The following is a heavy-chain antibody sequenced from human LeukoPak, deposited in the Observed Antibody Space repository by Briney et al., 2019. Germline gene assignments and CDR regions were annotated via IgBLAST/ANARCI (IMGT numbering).Heavy chain of an antibody. J-gene: IGHJ4*02. CDR1: GGSFSGYY. Sequence: SETLSFTCAVYGGSFSGYYWSWIRQPPGKGLEWIGEINHSGSTNYNPSLKSRVTISVDTSKNQFSLKLSSVTAADTAVYYCARGPYVDSYYFDYWGQGTLVTVSS. CDR3: ARGPYVDSYYFDY. D-gene: IGHD3-16*01. V-gene: IGHV4-34*01. CDR2: INHSGST.